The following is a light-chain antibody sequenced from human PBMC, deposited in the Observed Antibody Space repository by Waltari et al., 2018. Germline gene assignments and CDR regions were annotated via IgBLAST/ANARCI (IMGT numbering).Light chain of an antibody. CDR1: ALPKQF. V-gene: IGLV3-25*03. J-gene: IGLJ2*01. CDR2: KDT. Sequence: SYELTQPPSMSVSPGQTARITCSGDALPKQFAYWYQQKPGQAPVLVLHKDTWRPSGIPGRVSGSSSGTTVTLTISGVQAEDEADYFCQSADRSGTYVLFGGGTKLTVL. CDR3: QSADRSGTYVL.